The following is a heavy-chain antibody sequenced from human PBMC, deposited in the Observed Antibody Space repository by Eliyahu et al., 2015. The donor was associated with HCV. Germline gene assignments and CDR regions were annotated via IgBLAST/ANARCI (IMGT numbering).Heavy chain of an antibody. CDR3: ARGGGDESGGWPLYYYYGLDV. D-gene: IGHD2-15*01. Sequence: QVHIQQWGAGLLKTSETLSLTCAVYGGSFNNHYWSWIRQPPGKGLEWIGEINYSGTTNYNPSLKSRVTISVDTSKSQFSLKLKSVTAADTAIYYCARGGGDESGGWPLYYYYGLDVWGRGTTVTVSS. CDR2: INYSGTT. V-gene: IGHV4-34*02. CDR1: GGSFNNHY. J-gene: IGHJ6*02.